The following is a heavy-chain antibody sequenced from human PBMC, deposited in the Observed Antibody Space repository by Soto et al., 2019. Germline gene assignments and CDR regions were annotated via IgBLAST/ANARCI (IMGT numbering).Heavy chain of an antibody. Sequence: SETLSLTCTVSGGSISSYYWSWIRQPPGKGLEWIGYIYYSGSTNYNPSLKSRVTISVDTSKNQFSLKLSSVTAADTAVYYCAGGSIAAPGWFDPWVQGTLVPVSS. CDR2: IYYSGST. CDR3: AGGSIAAPGWFDP. D-gene: IGHD6-6*01. V-gene: IGHV4-59*01. CDR1: GGSISSYY. J-gene: IGHJ5*02.